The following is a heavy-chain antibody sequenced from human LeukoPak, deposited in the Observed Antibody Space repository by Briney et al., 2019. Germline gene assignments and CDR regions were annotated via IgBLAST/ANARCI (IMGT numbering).Heavy chain of an antibody. CDR3: ARDSGTTGFYY. J-gene: IGHJ4*02. Sequence: SQTLSLTCTVSGRSISSGRYYSSWIRQHPGKGLEWIGYIYYSGSTYYHPSLKSRLTISVNTSKNQFSLKLSSVTAAYTAVYYCARDSGTTGFYYWGQATLVTVSS. CDR1: GRSISSGRYY. V-gene: IGHV4-31*03. D-gene: IGHD1-1*01. CDR2: IYYSGST.